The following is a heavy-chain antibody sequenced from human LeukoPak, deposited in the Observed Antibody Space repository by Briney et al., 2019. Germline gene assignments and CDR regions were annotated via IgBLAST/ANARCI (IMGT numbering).Heavy chain of an antibody. CDR3: ARDRDGYELTFDY. J-gene: IGHJ4*02. Sequence: PGGSLRLSCAASGFTFSTYWMNWVRQAPGKGLEWVAHIKQDGSEKNYVDSVEGRFTISRDNAKNSLYLQMNSLRAEDTAVYYCARDRDGYELTFDYWGQGTLVTVSS. CDR1: GFTFSTYW. CDR2: IKQDGSEK. V-gene: IGHV3-7*01. D-gene: IGHD5-24*01.